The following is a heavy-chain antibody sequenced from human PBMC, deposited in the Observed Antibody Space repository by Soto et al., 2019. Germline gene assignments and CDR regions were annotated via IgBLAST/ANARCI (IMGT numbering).Heavy chain of an antibody. J-gene: IGHJ4*02. V-gene: IGHV3-33*01. CDR1: GFTFGRSG. CDR2: IWFHGSKK. D-gene: IGHD5-12*01. CDR3: ARDLNTGYIDY. Sequence: QVQMVESGGGVVQPGTSLRLSCVASGFTFGRSGMHWVRQAPGGALEWVAIIWFHGSKKYYADSVKGRLTVSRDNSKNTLYLQMDSLRGDDTAVYYCARDLNTGYIDYWGQGTLVTVSS.